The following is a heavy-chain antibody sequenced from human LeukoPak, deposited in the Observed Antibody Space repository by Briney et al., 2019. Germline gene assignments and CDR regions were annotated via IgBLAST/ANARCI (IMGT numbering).Heavy chain of an antibody. CDR3: ATLPGGRNAFDI. V-gene: IGHV4-59*01. CDR2: IYYSGST. D-gene: IGHD1-26*01. CDR1: GGSISSYY. Sequence: SETLSLTCTVSGGSISSYYWSWIRQPPGKGLEWIGYIYYSGSTNYNPSLKSRVTISVDTSKNQFSLKLSSVTAADTAVYYCATLPGGRNAFDIWGQGTMVTVSS. J-gene: IGHJ3*02.